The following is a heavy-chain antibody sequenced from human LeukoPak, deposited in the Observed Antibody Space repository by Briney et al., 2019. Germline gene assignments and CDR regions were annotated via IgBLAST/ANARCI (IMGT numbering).Heavy chain of an antibody. CDR2: ISHTGGSP. CDR1: GFTFSSYG. Sequence: GGSLRLSCAASGFTFSSYGMSWVRQAPGKGLEWVSSISHTGGSPYYADSVKGRFTVSRDNSKNTLYLQMNSLTVEDTAIYYCAKNADRGAYCRGGSCYPYYYYYMDVWGTGTTVTISS. V-gene: IGHV3-23*01. D-gene: IGHD2-15*01. J-gene: IGHJ6*03. CDR3: AKNADRGAYCRGGSCYPYYYYYMDV.